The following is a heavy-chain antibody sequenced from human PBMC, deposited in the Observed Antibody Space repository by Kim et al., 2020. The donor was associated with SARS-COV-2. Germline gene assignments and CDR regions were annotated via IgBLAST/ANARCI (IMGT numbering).Heavy chain of an antibody. CDR1: GFTFSAYD. D-gene: IGHD3-16*01. V-gene: IGHV3-48*02. CDR2: ITKSRTTI. J-gene: IGHJ3*02. CDR3: VRDRMGGAFDM. Sequence: GGSLRLSCSTSGFTFSAYDMNLVRQAPGKGLEWLSFITKSRTTIYYADSVEGRVTISRDNAKNSLFLQMNSLRDEDTALSYCVRDRMGGAFDMWGQRAMVTVSS.